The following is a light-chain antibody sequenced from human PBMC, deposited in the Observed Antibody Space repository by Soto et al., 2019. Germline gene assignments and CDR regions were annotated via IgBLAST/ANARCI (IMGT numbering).Light chain of an antibody. CDR3: QQYGSSPLT. J-gene: IGKJ4*01. CDR1: QSVSSSY. CDR2: GAS. Sequence: EVVLTQSPGTLSLSPGERATLSCRASQSVSSSYLAWYRQKPGQAPRLLIYGASSRPTGIPDRFSGSGSGTDFTLTISRLEPEDFALYYCQQYGSSPLTFGGGTKVEIK. V-gene: IGKV3-20*01.